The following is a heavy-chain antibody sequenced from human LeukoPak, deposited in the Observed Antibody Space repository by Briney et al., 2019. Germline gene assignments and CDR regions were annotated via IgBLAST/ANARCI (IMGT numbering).Heavy chain of an antibody. J-gene: IGHJ2*01. V-gene: IGHV4-39*01. D-gene: IGHD3-3*01. Sequence: SETLSLTCTVSGGSISSSYYYWGWIRQPPGKGLEWIGSIYYSGSTYYNPSLKSRVTISVDTSKNQFSLKLRSVTAADTAVYYCARGLSNYDFWSGYYRSYWYFDLWGRGTLVTVSS. CDR2: IYYSGST. CDR3: ARGLSNYDFWSGYYRSYWYFDL. CDR1: GGSISSSYYY.